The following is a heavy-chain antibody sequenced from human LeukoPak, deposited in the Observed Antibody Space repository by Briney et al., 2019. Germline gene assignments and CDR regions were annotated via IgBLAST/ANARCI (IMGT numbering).Heavy chain of an antibody. Sequence: SVKVSCKASGGTFSSYAISWVRQAPGQGLEWMGGIIPIFGTANYAQKFQGRVTITADESTSTAYMELSSLRSEDTAVYYCARGLAAAGTEWDLYAFDIWGQGAMVTVSS. CDR1: GGTFSSYA. V-gene: IGHV1-69*13. J-gene: IGHJ3*02. CDR2: IIPIFGTA. CDR3: ARGLAAAGTEWDLYAFDI. D-gene: IGHD6-13*01.